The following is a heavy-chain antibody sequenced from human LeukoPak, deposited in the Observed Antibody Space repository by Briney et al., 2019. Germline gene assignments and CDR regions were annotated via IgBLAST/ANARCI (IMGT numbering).Heavy chain of an antibody. CDR3: AKLPGRAADY. V-gene: IGHV3-48*02. CDR2: ISSSSSSI. CDR1: GFTFSTYS. J-gene: IGHJ4*02. Sequence: PGGSLRLSCTTSGFTFSTYSMNWVRQAPGKGLEWISYISSSSSSIYYADSVRGRFTISRDNAKNSLYLQMNSLRDEDTAVYYCAKLPGRAADYWGQGTLVTVSS.